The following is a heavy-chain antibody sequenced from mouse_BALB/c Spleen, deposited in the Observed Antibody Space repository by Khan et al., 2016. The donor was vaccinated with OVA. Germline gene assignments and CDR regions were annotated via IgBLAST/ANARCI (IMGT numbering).Heavy chain of an antibody. CDR3: AKNYRYDVYFDY. V-gene: IGHV1S136*01. D-gene: IGHD2-14*01. Sequence: VQLQQSGPELVKPGASVKMSCKASGYTFTSYVMHWLRQKPGQGLEWIGYIYPYNDDTKYNEKFKGKATLTSDTSSSTAYMELGSLTSEDSAVYYCAKNYRYDVYFDYWGQGTTLTVSS. J-gene: IGHJ2*01. CDR2: IYPYNDDT. CDR1: GYTFTSYV.